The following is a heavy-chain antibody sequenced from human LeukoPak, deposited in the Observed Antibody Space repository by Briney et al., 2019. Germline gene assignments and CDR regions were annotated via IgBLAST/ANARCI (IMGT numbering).Heavy chain of an antibody. J-gene: IGHJ3*02. CDR2: IGVTSDNI. V-gene: IGHV3-21*01. Sequence: PGGSLRLSCAASGFTFSRYAMDWVRPAPGGGLEWVSSIGVTSDNIHYEDSMNGRFTMSRDNAKNSLYVEMNTLRDEDTSVYYGARGDDLQQRNDARDIWGQGTMVTVSS. D-gene: IGHD3/OR15-3a*01. CDR1: GFTFSRYA. CDR3: ARGDDLQQRNDARDI.